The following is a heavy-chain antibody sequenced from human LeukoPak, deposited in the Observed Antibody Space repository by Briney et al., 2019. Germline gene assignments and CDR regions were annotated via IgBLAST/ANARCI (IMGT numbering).Heavy chain of an antibody. V-gene: IGHV4-34*01. CDR2: INHSGST. J-gene: IGHJ4*02. CDR1: GGSFSGYY. Sequence: SETLSLTCAVYGGSFSGYYWSWIRQPPGKGLEWIGEINHSGSTNYNPSLKSRVTISVDTSKNQFSLKLSSVTAADTAVYYCARRGMDSSGYTDWGQGTLVTVSS. D-gene: IGHD3-22*01. CDR3: ARRGMDSSGYTD.